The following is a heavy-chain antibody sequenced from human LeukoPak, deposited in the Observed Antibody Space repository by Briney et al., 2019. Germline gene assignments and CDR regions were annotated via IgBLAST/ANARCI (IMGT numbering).Heavy chain of an antibody. CDR1: GFTFSSTH. V-gene: IGHV3-53*01. CDR3: ARGGRGSAAVVAPRSFDI. J-gene: IGHJ3*02. D-gene: IGHD3-22*01. Sequence: GGSLRLSCEASGFTFSSTHMVWVRQAPGKGLEWASVTYTGGNSYYAGSVQGRFIISRDISKNTLYLQMNNLRAEDSALYYCARGGRGSAAVVAPRSFDIWGQGTMVTVSS. CDR2: TYTGGNS.